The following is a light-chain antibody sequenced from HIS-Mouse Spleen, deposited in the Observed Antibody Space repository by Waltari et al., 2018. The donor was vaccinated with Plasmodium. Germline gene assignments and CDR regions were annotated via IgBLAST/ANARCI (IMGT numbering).Light chain of an antibody. Sequence: QSALTQPASVSGSPGQSITISCTCTSSDAGCYHFVSWYQQHTGKAPKLMIYECSKRPSGVSNRFSGSKSGNTASLTISGLQAEDEADYYCCSYAGSRVFGGGTKLT. V-gene: IGLV2-23*01. CDR3: CSYAGSRV. J-gene: IGLJ2*01. CDR2: ECS. CDR1: SSDAGCYHF.